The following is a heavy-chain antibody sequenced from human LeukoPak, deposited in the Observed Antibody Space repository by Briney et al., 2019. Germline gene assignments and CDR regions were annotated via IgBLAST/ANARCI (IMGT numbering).Heavy chain of an antibody. Sequence: SETLSLTCAVYGGSFSGYYWSWIRQPPGKGLEWIGEINHSGSTNYNPSLKSRVTISVDTSKNQFSLKLSSVTAADTAVYYCASSVKYSGSWYPDYWGQGTLVTVSS. V-gene: IGHV4-34*01. CDR2: INHSGST. CDR3: ASSVKYSGSWYPDY. J-gene: IGHJ4*02. D-gene: IGHD6-13*01. CDR1: GGSFSGYY.